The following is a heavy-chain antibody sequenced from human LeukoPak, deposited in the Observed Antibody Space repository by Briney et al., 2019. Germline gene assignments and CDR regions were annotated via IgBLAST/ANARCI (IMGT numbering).Heavy chain of an antibody. CDR2: ISSGSSTI. CDR1: GFTFSSYS. D-gene: IGHD6-13*01. Sequence: HPGGSLRLSCAASGFTFSSYSMNWVRQAPGKGLEWVSYISSGSSTIYYADSVKGRFTISRDDAKNSLYLQMNSLRAEDTAVYYCARGRYASSWYCDYWGQGTLVTVSS. J-gene: IGHJ4*02. V-gene: IGHV3-48*04. CDR3: ARGRYASSWYCDY.